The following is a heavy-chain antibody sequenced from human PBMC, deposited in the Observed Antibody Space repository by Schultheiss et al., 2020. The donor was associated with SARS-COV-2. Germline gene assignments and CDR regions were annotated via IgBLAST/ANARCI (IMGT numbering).Heavy chain of an antibody. Sequence: SQTLSLTCAVSGYSISSGYYWGWIRQPPGKGLEWIGYIYYSGSTYYNPSLKSRVTISVDKSKNQFSLKLRSVTAADTAVYYCARGVSVTTGPGWFDPWGQGTLVTVSS. V-gene: IGHV4-38-2*01. CDR2: IYYSGST. CDR1: GYSISSGYY. CDR3: ARGVSVTTGPGWFDP. J-gene: IGHJ5*02. D-gene: IGHD4-17*01.